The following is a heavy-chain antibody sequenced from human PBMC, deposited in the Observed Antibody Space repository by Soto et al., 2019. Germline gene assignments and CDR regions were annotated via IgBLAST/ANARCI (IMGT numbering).Heavy chain of an antibody. V-gene: IGHV3-15*07. CDR3: TGLWFGEIYNY. Sequence: EVELVESGGGLVKPGGSLTLSCAASGLSFKNAWMNWVRQAPGKGLEWVGRIKNKNDGGTIDYAAFVKGRFTISRDASENTLYLHMNDLKTEDSAVYFCTGLWFGEIYNYWGQGSLVTVSS. CDR1: GLSFKNAW. J-gene: IGHJ4*01. CDR2: IKNKNDGGTI. D-gene: IGHD3-10*01.